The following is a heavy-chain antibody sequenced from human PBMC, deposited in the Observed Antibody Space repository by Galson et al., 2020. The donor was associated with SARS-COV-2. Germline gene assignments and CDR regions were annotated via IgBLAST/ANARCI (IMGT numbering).Heavy chain of an antibody. CDR3: AREYSGYDYRWFDP. Sequence: ETSETLSLTCTVSGGSISSGGYYWSCIRQHPGKGLEWIGYIYYSGSTYYNPSLKSRVTISVDTSKNQFSLKLSSVTVADTAVYYCAREYSGYDYRWFDPWGQGTLVTVSS. CDR1: GGSISSGGYY. V-gene: IGHV4-31*03. D-gene: IGHD5-12*01. CDR2: IYYSGST. J-gene: IGHJ5*02.